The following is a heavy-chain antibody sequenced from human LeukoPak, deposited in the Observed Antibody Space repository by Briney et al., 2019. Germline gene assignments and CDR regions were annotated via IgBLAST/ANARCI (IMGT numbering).Heavy chain of an antibody. CDR2: INTNTGNP. Sequence: ASVKVSCKASGYTFTTYPMNWVRQAPGQGLEWMGWINTNTGNPTYAQGFTGRFVFSLDTSVSTAYLQISSLKADDTAVYYCAREGVGDGYRLSAFDIWGQGTMVTVSS. J-gene: IGHJ3*02. CDR3: AREGVGDGYRLSAFDI. CDR1: GYTFTTYP. D-gene: IGHD5-24*01. V-gene: IGHV7-4-1*02.